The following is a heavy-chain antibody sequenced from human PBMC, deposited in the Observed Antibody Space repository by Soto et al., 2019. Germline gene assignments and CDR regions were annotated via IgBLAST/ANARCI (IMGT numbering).Heavy chain of an antibody. Sequence: GGSLRLSCAASGFTFSSYGMHWVRQAPGKGLEWVAVISYDGSNKYYADSVKGRFTISRDNSKNTLYLQMNSLRAEDTAVYYCAKSGSFGSGSFDYWGQGTLVTVSS. CDR3: AKSGSFGSGSFDY. D-gene: IGHD3-10*01. CDR1: GFTFSSYG. CDR2: ISYDGSNK. V-gene: IGHV3-30*18. J-gene: IGHJ4*02.